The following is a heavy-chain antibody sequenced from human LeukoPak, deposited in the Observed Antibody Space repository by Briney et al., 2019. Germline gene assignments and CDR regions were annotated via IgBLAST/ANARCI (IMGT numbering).Heavy chain of an antibody. Sequence: GGSLRLSCAASGFTVSSNYMSWVRPAPGKGLEWVSHISSTSTTYYADSVKGRFTTSRYNAKNLLYLQMNSLRDEDTAVYYCAAAGDYWGQGTLVTVSS. CDR1: GFTVSSNY. J-gene: IGHJ4*02. V-gene: IGHV3-69-1*01. CDR2: ISSTSTT. CDR3: AAAGDY. D-gene: IGHD3-10*01.